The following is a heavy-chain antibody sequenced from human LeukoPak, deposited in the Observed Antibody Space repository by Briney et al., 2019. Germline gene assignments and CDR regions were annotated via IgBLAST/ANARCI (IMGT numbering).Heavy chain of an antibody. J-gene: IGHJ3*02. D-gene: IGHD2-15*01. Sequence: SETLSLTCAVYGGSFSSYYWSWIRQPPGKGLEWIGYIYYSGSTNYNPSLKSRVTISVDTSKNQFSLKLSSVTAADTAVYYCASAGAWSFDIWGQGTMVTVSS. CDR1: GGSFSSYY. CDR3: ASAGAWSFDI. CDR2: IYYSGST. V-gene: IGHV4-59*12.